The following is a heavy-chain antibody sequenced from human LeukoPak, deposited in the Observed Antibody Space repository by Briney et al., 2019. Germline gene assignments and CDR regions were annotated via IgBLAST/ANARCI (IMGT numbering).Heavy chain of an antibody. V-gene: IGHV3-72*01. J-gene: IGHJ3*02. Sequence: PGGSLKSPLSSPGVPPRDPPLGWVRPGPGKGVAWVGRNRDKRRGYITEYADSVKGRFTISRDDSNTLVYLQMNSLKTEDTAVYFCARDGAEGDNSAFDIWGQGTVVTVSS. D-gene: IGHD3-22*01. CDR3: ARDGAEGDNSAFDI. CDR2: NRDKRRGYIT. CDR1: GVPPRDPP.